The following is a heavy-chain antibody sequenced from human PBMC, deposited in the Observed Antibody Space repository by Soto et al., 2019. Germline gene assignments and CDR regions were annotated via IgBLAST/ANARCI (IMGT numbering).Heavy chain of an antibody. Sequence: QVQLIQSGPEGKRPGASVKVSCRSSGYTFSHYGMSWVRQAPGQGLEWMGWVSGSRHNATYVDKVRGRVTMTTDPSTGTAYLDLRSLRPDDTAVDYCGRDGHLQDIGDPGGAIDFWGQGTLVSVSS. J-gene: IGHJ4*02. V-gene: IGHV1-18*01. CDR2: VSGSRHNA. CDR1: GYTFSHYG. CDR3: GRDGHLQDIGDPGGAIDF.